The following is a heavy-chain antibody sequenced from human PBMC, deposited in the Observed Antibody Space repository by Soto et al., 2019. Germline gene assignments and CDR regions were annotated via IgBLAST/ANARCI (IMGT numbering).Heavy chain of an antibody. CDR1: GFTFSSYS. V-gene: IGHV3-48*01. CDR3: ARANYYGSPGDFDY. Sequence: ESGGGLVQPGGSLRLSFSVSGFTFSSYSMNWVRQVPGKGLEWVSYISSSSSTIYYADSVKGRFTISRDNAKNSLYLQMNSLRAEDTAAYYCARANYYGSPGDFDYWGQGTLVTVSS. CDR2: ISSSSSTI. D-gene: IGHD3-10*01. J-gene: IGHJ4*02.